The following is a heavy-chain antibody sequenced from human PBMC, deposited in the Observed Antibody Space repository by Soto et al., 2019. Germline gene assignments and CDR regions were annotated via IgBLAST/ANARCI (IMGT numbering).Heavy chain of an antibody. J-gene: IGHJ5*02. Sequence: QMQLVQSGPEVKKPGSSVKVSCKASGDSFGSYAISWVRQAPGQGLEWMGAIIPFFGTTNYTQKFQGRVTITADDSTTTAYMELSSLRSDDTAVYYCAREPFGRFDPWGQGTLVTVSS. CDR2: IIPFFGTT. CDR3: AREPFGRFDP. V-gene: IGHV1-69*01. D-gene: IGHD3-10*01. CDR1: GDSFGSYA.